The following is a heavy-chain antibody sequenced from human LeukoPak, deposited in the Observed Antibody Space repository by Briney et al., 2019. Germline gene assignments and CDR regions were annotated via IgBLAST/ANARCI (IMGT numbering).Heavy chain of an antibody. J-gene: IGHJ4*02. CDR3: ARDEAVVGYSYGYLVY. Sequence: ASVKASCKASGYTFTSYYMHWVRQAPGQGLEWMGIINPSGGSTSYAQKFQGRVTMTRDTSTSTVYMELSSLRSEDTAVYYCARDEAVVGYSYGYLVYWGQGTLVTVSS. V-gene: IGHV1-46*01. D-gene: IGHD5-18*01. CDR2: INPSGGST. CDR1: GYTFTSYY.